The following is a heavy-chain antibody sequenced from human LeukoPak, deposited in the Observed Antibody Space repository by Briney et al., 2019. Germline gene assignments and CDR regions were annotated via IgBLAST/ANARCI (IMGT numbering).Heavy chain of an antibody. CDR2: IYTSGST. V-gene: IGHV4-61*02. J-gene: IGHJ5*02. Sequence: TLSLTCTVSGGSISSGSYYWSWIRQPAGKGLEWIGRIYTSGSTNYNPSLKSRVTISVDTSKNQFSLKLSSVTAADTAVYYCARGGYDILTGYNRFDPWGQGTLVTVSS. CDR1: GGSISSGSYY. CDR3: ARGGYDILTGYNRFDP. D-gene: IGHD3-9*01.